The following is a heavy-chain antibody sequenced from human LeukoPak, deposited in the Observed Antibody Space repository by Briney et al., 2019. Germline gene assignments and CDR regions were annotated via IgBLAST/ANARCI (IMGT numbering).Heavy chain of an antibody. V-gene: IGHV1-18*01. J-gene: IGHJ4*02. CDR2: ISAYNGNT. CDR3: ARDLEGIAVAGTNY. Sequence: ASVKVSCKASGYTFTSYGISWVRQAPGQGLEWMGWISAYNGNTNYAQKLQGRVTMTTDTSTSTAYMELSSLRSEDTAVYYCARDLEGIAVAGTNYWGQGTLVTVSS. D-gene: IGHD6-19*01. CDR1: GYTFTSYG.